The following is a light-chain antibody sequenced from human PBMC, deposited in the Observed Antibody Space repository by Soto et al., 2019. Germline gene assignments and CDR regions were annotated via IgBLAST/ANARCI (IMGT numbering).Light chain of an antibody. J-gene: IGKJ4*01. CDR3: QQYNNMPPLP. V-gene: IGKV3-15*01. Sequence: IVMTQSPVTLSVSPGERATLSCRASQRVSSNLAWYQQKPGQAPRLLIYGASTRATGIPARFSGSGSGTEFTLTISSLQSEDFAVYYCQQYNNMPPLPFGGGTKVEIK. CDR2: GAS. CDR1: QRVSSN.